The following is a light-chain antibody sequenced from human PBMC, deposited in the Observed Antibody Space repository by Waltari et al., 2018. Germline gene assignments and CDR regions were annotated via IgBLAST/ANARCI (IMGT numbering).Light chain of an antibody. CDR1: QSVSSN. CDR3: QQYNNWPPT. J-gene: IGKJ2*01. V-gene: IGKV3-15*01. CDR2: GAS. Sequence: EIVMTQSPATLSVSPGERATLSCRASQSVSSNLAWYQQKPGQAPRLLIYGASTRATGIPARLRGSGSGTEFTLTISSLQSEDFAVYYCQQYNNWPPTFGQGTKLEIK.